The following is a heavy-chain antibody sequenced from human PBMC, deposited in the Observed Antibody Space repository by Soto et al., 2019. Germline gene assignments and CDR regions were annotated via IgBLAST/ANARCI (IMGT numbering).Heavy chain of an antibody. J-gene: IGHJ4*02. D-gene: IGHD4-17*01. V-gene: IGHV3-30*18. CDR2: ISYDGGNK. Sequence: QAQLVESGGGVVQPGRSLRLSCAASGFTFSTYDMHWVRQAPGKGLEWVAVISYDGGNKYYADSVKGRFTISRDNSKNTLFLQINSLRAEDTAVYYWAKPTVTTILAFDFWGQGTLVTVSS. CDR3: AKPTVTTILAFDF. CDR1: GFTFSTYD.